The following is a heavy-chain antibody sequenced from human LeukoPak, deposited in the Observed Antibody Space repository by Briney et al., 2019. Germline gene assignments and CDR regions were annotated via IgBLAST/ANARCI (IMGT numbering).Heavy chain of an antibody. D-gene: IGHD5-24*01. J-gene: IGHJ4*02. CDR1: GFPFYGYW. CDR2: IKHDESET. CDR3: ARDYKYAFDN. V-gene: IGHV3-7*01. Sequence: PGGSLRLSCAATGFPFYGYWMTWLRQAPGKGLEWVANIKHDESETNYADSVKGRFTISRDNAKNSLYLQMDSLRVEDTAVYYCARDYKYAFDNWGQGTLVTVSS.